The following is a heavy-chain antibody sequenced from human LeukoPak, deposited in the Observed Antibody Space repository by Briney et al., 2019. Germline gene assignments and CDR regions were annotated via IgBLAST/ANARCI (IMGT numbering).Heavy chain of an antibody. CDR1: GFTFSSYA. J-gene: IGHJ4*02. CDR3: ARGYCTSSSCYNDY. D-gene: IGHD2-2*02. V-gene: IGHV3-30*04. CDR2: MSFDVNNK. Sequence: GRSLRLSCATSGFTFSSYAFHWVRQAPGKGLEWVATMSFDVNNKYYADSVRGRFTISRDNSKNTLYLQMNSLRAEDTAVYSCARGYCTSSSCYNDYWGQGTLVTVSS.